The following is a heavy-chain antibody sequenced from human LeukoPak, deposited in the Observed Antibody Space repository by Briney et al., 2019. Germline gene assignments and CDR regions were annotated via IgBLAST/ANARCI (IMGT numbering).Heavy chain of an antibody. J-gene: IGHJ4*02. D-gene: IGHD6-13*01. CDR1: GGSFNGYY. CDR2: IRHGGSA. V-gene: IGHV4-34*01. CDR3: GDSRWEVDY. Sequence: SETLSLTCAVNGGSFNGYYWSWLRQPPGKGLEWIGEIRHGGSANYNPSLKRRVTISVDTSKNQFSLTLSSVTAADTAGYYFGDSRWEVDYWGQGTLVTVSS.